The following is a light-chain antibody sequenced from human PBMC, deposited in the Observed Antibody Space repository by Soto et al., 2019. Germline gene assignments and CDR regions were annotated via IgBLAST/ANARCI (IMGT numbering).Light chain of an antibody. CDR3: QQYGSSPLT. CDR2: DAS. J-gene: IGKJ4*01. Sequence: EIVLTQSPGTLSLSPGERATLSCRASQSVSSSYLAWYQQNPGQAPRLLIYDASSRATGIPDRFSVSGSGTDFTLTISRLEPEDFAVYYCQQYGSSPLTFGGVTKVEIE. CDR1: QSVSSSY. V-gene: IGKV3-20*01.